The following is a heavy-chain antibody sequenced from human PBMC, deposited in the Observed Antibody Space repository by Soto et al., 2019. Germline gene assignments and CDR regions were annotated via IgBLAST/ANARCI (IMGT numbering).Heavy chain of an antibody. Sequence: QVQLVESGGGVVQPGRSLRLSCAASGFTFSSYGMHWVRQAPGKGLEWVAVISYDGSNKYYADSVKGRFTIFRDNSKNTLYLQMNSLRADDTAVDSCAKDVLRFLEWLAFYGMDVCGQGTTVTVSS. V-gene: IGHV3-30*18. CDR2: ISYDGSNK. D-gene: IGHD3-3*01. CDR3: AKDVLRFLEWLAFYGMDV. J-gene: IGHJ6*02. CDR1: GFTFSSYG.